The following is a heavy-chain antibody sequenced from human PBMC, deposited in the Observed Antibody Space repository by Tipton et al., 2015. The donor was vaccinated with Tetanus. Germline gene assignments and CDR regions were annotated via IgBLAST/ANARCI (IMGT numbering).Heavy chain of an antibody. D-gene: IGHD2-21*02. Sequence: GSLRLSCAASGFTSRTYWMNWIRQAPGKGLAWVSRVRSDGSNTIYADSVKGRFTISRDTAKNTLYLQMISLRAEDTAVYSCARGMAEASNCGGDCYSDYWGQGTLVTVSS. CDR3: ARGMAEASNCGGDCYSDY. CDR2: VRSDGSNT. V-gene: IGHV3-74*01. J-gene: IGHJ4*02. CDR1: GFTSRTYW.